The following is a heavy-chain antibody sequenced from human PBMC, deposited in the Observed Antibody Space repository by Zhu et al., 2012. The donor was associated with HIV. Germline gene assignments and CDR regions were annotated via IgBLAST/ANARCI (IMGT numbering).Heavy chain of an antibody. J-gene: IGHJ4*02. CDR1: RGSISDSTYY. CDR2: TYYTAYT. V-gene: IGHV4-39*07. D-gene: IGHD3-3*01. CDR3: ARLAGWSGWTGSYFDH. Sequence: QVQLQESGPRLVQPSQALSLTCTVSRGSISDSTYYWGWIRQPPGKGLEWIGSTYYTAYTYQNPSLRSRLTMSVDTSQNHFSLKLTSVTAEDTAFYYCARLAGWSGWTGSYFDHVGPGNHGHRXL.